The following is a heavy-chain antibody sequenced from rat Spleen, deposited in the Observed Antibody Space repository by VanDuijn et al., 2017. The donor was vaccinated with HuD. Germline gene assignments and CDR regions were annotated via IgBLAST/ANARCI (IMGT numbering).Heavy chain of an antibody. D-gene: IGHD4-2*01. Sequence: QVQLKESGPGLVQPSQTLSLTCTVAGFSLNSYHINWVRQPPGKGLEWMGVIWIDGNTAYNSLLKSRLSISRDTSKSQVFLKMNSLQTEDTATYYCARDRTGPFDYWGQGVMVTVSS. CDR3: ARDRTGPFDY. J-gene: IGHJ2*01. V-gene: IGHV2-32*01. CDR1: GFSLNSYH. CDR2: IWIDGNT.